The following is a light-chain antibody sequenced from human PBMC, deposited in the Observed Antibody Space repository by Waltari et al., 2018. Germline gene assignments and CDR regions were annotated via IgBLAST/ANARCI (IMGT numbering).Light chain of an antibody. Sequence: SYEVTQPPPVSVSPAQTATITFSGANLGDKYIYWYQQKPGTSPVLVIYHDSKRPSGIPERFSGSNSGNTATLTISGTQAMDETDYYCLAWDGSGYVFGTGTKVTVL. V-gene: IGLV3-1*01. CDR1: NLGDKY. CDR2: HDS. J-gene: IGLJ1*01. CDR3: LAWDGSGYV.